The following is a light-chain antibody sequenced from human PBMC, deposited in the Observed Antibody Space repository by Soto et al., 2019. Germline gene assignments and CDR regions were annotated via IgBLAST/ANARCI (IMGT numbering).Light chain of an antibody. Sequence: QSALTQPASVSGSPGQSITISCTGTSSDVGGYNYVSWYQQHPGKAPKLMIYDVSNRPSGVSNRFSGSKSGNTASLTISGLQAEDEATYYCSSYTSSSTLDVVFGVGTKRTVL. CDR1: SSDVGGYNY. V-gene: IGLV2-14*01. CDR2: DVS. CDR3: SSYTSSSTLDVV. J-gene: IGLJ2*01.